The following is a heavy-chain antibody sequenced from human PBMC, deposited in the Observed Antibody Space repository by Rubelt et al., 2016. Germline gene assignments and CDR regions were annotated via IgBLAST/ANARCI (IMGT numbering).Heavy chain of an antibody. D-gene: IGHD6-19*01. CDR2: IYYSGST. J-gene: IGHJ4*02. Sequence: QVQLQESGPGLVQPSETLSLTCTFSGGPISSYYWSWIRQRPGKGLEWIGYIYYSGSTNYNPSLKSRVIISVDTSKNQFSLKLSSVTAADTAVYYCARYSSGGYYFDYWGQGTLVTVSS. CDR3: ARYSSGGYYFDY. V-gene: IGHV4-59*08. CDR1: GGPISSYY.